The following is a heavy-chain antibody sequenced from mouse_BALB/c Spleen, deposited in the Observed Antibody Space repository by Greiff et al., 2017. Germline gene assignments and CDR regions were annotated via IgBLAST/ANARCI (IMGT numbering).Heavy chain of an antibody. Sequence: QVQLKQSGAELVKPGASVKMSCKASGYTFTSYWMHWVKQRPGQGLEWIGYINPSTGYTEYNQKFKDKATLTADKSSSTAYMQLSSLTSEDSAVYYCARDGREVQRVFAYWGQGTLVTVSA. J-gene: IGHJ3*01. V-gene: IGHV1S26*01. CDR2: INPSTGYT. CDR3: ARDGREVQRVFAY. CDR1: GYTFTSYW. D-gene: IGHD2-14*01.